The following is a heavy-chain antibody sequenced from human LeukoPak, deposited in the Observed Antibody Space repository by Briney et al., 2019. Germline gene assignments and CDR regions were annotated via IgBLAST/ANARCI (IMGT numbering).Heavy chain of an antibody. CDR1: GGSFSGYY. J-gene: IGHJ3*02. Sequence: PSETLSLTCAVYGGSFSGYYWSWLRQPPGKGLEWIGEINHSVSTNYNPSLTSRVTISVDTSKNLFSLKLSSVTAADTAVYYCARGGRSQKIGYIVVVPAAPDAFDIWGQGTMVTVSS. V-gene: IGHV4-34*01. CDR3: ARGGRSQKIGYIVVVPAAPDAFDI. CDR2: INHSVST. D-gene: IGHD2-2*01.